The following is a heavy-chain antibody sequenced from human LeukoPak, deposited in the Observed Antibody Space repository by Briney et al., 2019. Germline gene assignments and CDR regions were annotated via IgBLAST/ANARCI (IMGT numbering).Heavy chain of an antibody. CDR2: ISAYNGNT. V-gene: IGHV1-18*01. CDR3: ARNRGRPYYYDSSGYLDY. CDR1: GYTFTSYG. J-gene: IGHJ4*02. D-gene: IGHD3-22*01. Sequence: VXCKASGYTFTSYGISWVRQAPGQGLEWMGWISAYNGNTNYAQKLQGRVTMTTDTSTSTAYMELRSLRSDDTAVYYCARNRGRPYYYDSSGYLDYWGQGTLVTVSS.